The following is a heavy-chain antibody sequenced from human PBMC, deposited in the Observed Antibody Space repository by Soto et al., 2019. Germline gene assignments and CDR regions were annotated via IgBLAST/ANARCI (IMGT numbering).Heavy chain of an antibody. D-gene: IGHD4-4*01. J-gene: IGHJ5*02. V-gene: IGHV3-7*03. CDR1: GFTFSSYW. Sequence: PGGSLRLSCAASGFTFSSYWMSWVRQAPGKGLEWVANIKQDGSEKYYVDSVKGRFTISRDNAKNSLYLQMNSLRAEDTAVYYCARDLGNSDNWFDPWGQGTLVTVS. CDR2: IKQDGSEK. CDR3: ARDLGNSDNWFDP.